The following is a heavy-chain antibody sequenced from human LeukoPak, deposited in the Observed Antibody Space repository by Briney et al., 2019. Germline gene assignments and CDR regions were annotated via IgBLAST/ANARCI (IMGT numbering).Heavy chain of an antibody. D-gene: IGHD3-16*02. Sequence: SETLSLTCTVSGGSISSSSYYWGWIRQPPGKGLEWIGSIYYSGSTYYNPSLKSRVTISVDTSKNQFSLKLSSVTAADTAVYYCARGTPVGGVIAYFDYWGQGTLVTVSS. J-gene: IGHJ4*02. CDR3: ARGTPVGGVIAYFDY. V-gene: IGHV4-39*07. CDR1: GGSISSSSYY. CDR2: IYYSGST.